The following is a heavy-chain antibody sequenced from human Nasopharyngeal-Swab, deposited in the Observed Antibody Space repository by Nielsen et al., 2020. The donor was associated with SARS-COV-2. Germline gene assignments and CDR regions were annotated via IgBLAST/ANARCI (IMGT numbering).Heavy chain of an antibody. CDR1: GFIFSASA. V-gene: IGHV3-73*01. Sequence: GKSLKISCAASGFIFSASAIHWVRQASGTGLEWVGRIGDKDHNYATTYGASVQGRFTISRDDSKNTAFLQMDSLKTEDTALYYCTTDFYFDYWGQGTLVTVSS. CDR3: TTDFYFDY. CDR2: IGDKDHNYAT. J-gene: IGHJ4*02.